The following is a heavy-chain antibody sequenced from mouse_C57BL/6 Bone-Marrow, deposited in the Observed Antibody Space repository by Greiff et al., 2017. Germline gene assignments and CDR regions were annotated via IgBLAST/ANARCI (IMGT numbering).Heavy chain of an antibody. J-gene: IGHJ3*01. CDR3: TRGGDYGAFAY. V-gene: IGHV5-9-1*02. D-gene: IGHD2-4*01. Sequence: GVSLLNPGVSLRLPSAPSVFPFRSSALSWGRQTPEKRLRWVAYLSSGVVYIYSADNVKGRCTISRDNARNTLYLQMSSLKSEDTAMYYCTRGGDYGAFAYWGQGTRVTVSA. CDR2: LSSGVVYI. CDR1: VFPFRSSA.